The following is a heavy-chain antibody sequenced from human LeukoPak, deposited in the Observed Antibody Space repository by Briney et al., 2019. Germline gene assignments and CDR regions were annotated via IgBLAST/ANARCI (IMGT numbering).Heavy chain of an antibody. Sequence: ASVKVSCKASGGTFSSYAISWVRQAPGQGLEWMGGIIPIFGTANYAQKFQGRVTITADESTSTAYVELSSLRSEDTAVYYCTSPGYYDILTGYYNYWGQGTLVTVSS. D-gene: IGHD3-9*01. CDR1: GGTFSSYA. CDR3: TSPGYYDILTGYYNY. V-gene: IGHV1-69*13. J-gene: IGHJ4*02. CDR2: IIPIFGTA.